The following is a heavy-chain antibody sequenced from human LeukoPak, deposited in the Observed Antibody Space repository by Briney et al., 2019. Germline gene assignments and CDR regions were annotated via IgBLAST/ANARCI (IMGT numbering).Heavy chain of an antibody. D-gene: IGHD2-2*03. CDR1: GFSFSTYW. CDR3: ARVFRRGYWLPLGY. V-gene: IGHV3-74*01. Sequence: GGSLRLSCAASGFSFSTYWMHWVRQPPGKGLVWVSLINTDGSSTSYADSVKGRFAISRDNAKNTLYLQMNSLRAEDTAVYYCARVFRRGYWLPLGYWGQGTLVTVSS. J-gene: IGHJ4*02. CDR2: INTDGSST.